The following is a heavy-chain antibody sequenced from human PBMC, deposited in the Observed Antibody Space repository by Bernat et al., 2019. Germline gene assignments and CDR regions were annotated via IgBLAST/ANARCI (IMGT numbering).Heavy chain of an antibody. CDR1: GGSISSNNYY. D-gene: IGHD1-26*01. Sequence: QQHLQESGPGLVKPSETLSLTCTVSGGSISSNNYYWGWIRRPPGKGLEWIGSIYYSGSTYYNPSLKSRVTISVDTSKNQFSLKLSSVTAADTAVYYCASTLEVGATYYWGQGTLVTVSS. V-gene: IGHV4-39*01. CDR3: ASTLEVGATYY. CDR2: IYYSGST. J-gene: IGHJ4*02.